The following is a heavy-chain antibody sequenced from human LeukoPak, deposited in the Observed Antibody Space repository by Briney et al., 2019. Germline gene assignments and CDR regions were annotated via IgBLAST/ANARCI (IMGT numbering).Heavy chain of an antibody. D-gene: IGHD3-22*01. CDR3: ARDSGFRDYYDSSGYGY. V-gene: IGHV1-46*01. CDR1: GYTFTSYY. CDR2: INPSGGST. Sequence: ASVKVSCKASGYTFTSYYMHWVRQAPGQGLEWMGIINPSGGSTSYAQKFQGRVNMTRDTSTSTVYMELSSLRSEDTAVYYCARDSGFRDYYDSSGYGYWGQGTLVTVSS. J-gene: IGHJ4*02.